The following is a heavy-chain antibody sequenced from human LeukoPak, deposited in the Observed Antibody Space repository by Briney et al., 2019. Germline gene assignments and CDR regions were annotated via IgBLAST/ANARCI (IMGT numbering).Heavy chain of an antibody. V-gene: IGHV3-21*01. D-gene: IGHD2-2*01. J-gene: IGHJ6*02. CDR3: VRDGSTSRYYNAMDV. CDR2: ICSRSKYI. CDR1: GFTFSGFS. Sequence: GGSLRLSCAASGFTFSGFSMHWVRQAPGKGLEWISSICSRSKYIYYADLVKGRFSISRDNAKNSLYLQMNSLRAEDMAVYYCVRDGSTSRYYNAMDVWGQGTTVTVSS.